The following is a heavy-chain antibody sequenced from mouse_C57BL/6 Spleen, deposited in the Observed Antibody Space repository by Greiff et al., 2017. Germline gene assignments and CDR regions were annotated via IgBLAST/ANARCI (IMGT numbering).Heavy chain of an antibody. CDR2: INPNNGGT. Sequence: VQLQQSGPELVKPGASVKISCKASGYTFTDYYMNWVKQSHGKSLEWIGDINPNNGGTSYNQKFKGKATLTVDKSSSTAYMELRSLTSEDSAVYYCARSGWLLRYFDYWGQGTTLTVSS. CDR3: ARSGWLLRYFDY. V-gene: IGHV1-26*01. CDR1: GYTFTDYY. D-gene: IGHD2-3*01. J-gene: IGHJ2*01.